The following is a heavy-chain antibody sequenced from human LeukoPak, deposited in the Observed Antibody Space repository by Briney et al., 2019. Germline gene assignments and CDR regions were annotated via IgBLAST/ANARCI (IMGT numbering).Heavy chain of an antibody. CDR2: INPNSGGT. Sequence: GASVKVSCKASGYTFTGYYMHWVRQAPGQGLEWMGWINPNSGGTNYAQKFQGRVTMTRDTSISTAYMELSRLRSDDTAVYYCARVHYYGSGSLLDPWGQGTLVTVSS. CDR3: ARVHYYGSGSLLDP. V-gene: IGHV1-2*02. D-gene: IGHD3-10*01. J-gene: IGHJ5*02. CDR1: GYTFTGYY.